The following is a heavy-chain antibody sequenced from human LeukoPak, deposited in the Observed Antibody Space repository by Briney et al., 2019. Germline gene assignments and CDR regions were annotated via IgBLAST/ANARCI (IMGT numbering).Heavy chain of an antibody. D-gene: IGHD3-22*01. Sequence: SGPTLVEPTQTLTLACSLSGFSIRTHGVGVGWFRQPPGKALEWVAVIYWNGDNYYSPSLNSRSTVTKDTSKNQVVLTSTNVDPVDTATYYCAHSRYYERGNWFGPWGQGTLVTVSS. CDR2: IYWNGDN. V-gene: IGHV2-5*01. J-gene: IGHJ5*02. CDR3: AHSRYYERGNWFGP. CDR1: GFSIRTHGVG.